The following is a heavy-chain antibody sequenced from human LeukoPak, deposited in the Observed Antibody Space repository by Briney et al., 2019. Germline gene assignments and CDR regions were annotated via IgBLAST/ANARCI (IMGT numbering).Heavy chain of an antibody. D-gene: IGHD3-16*01. CDR3: ARSPGGHSYYFEN. Sequence: SETLSLTCTVSGGSISSSSYYWGWIRQPPGKGLEWIGSIYYSGSTYYNPSLKSRVTTSVDTSKNQFSLKLTSVTAADTAVYYCARSPGGHSYYFENWGQGTLVTVSS. J-gene: IGHJ4*02. V-gene: IGHV4-39*07. CDR1: GGSISSSSYY. CDR2: IYYSGST.